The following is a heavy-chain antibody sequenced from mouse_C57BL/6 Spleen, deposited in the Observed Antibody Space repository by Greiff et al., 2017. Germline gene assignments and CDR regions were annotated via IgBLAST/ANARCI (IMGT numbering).Heavy chain of an antibody. CDR2: IDPEDGET. V-gene: IGHV14-2*01. J-gene: IGHJ2*01. D-gene: IGHD2-4*01. Sequence: EVMLVESGAELVKPGASVKLSCTASGFNIKDYYMHWVKQRTEQGLEWIGRIDPEDGETKYAPKFQGKAPITADTSSNTAYLQLSSLTSEDTAVYYCARGGLGKSYYFDYWGQGTTLTVSS. CDR3: ARGGLGKSYYFDY. CDR1: GFNIKDYY.